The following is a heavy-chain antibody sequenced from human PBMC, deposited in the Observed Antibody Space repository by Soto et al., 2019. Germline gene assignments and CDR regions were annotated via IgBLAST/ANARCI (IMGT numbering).Heavy chain of an antibody. CDR3: AGRGSSSWYGY. V-gene: IGHV4-39*01. CDR2: IDYSGST. Sequence: QLQLPESGTGLVKPSETLSLTCTVSGGSISSSSYYWGWLRQPPGKVLEWIGSIDYSGSTYYSPSLQSRVTIPVDTSKNQFSLKLSCVTAADTAVYYCAGRGSSSWYGYWGQGKLVTVSS. CDR1: GGSISSSSYY. J-gene: IGHJ4*02. D-gene: IGHD6-13*01.